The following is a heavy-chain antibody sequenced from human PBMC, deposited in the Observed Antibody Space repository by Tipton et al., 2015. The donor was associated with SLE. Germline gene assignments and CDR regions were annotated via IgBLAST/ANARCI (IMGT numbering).Heavy chain of an antibody. CDR3: ARDRASYHY. J-gene: IGHJ4*02. CDR1: GGSFSGYY. CDR2: INHSGST. D-gene: IGHD1-26*01. V-gene: IGHV4-34*01. Sequence: GLVKPSETLSLTCAVYGGSFSGYYWSWIRQPPGKGLEWIGEINHSGSTNYNPSLKSRVTISVDTSKNQFSLKLSSVTAADTAVYYCARDRASYHYWGQGTLVTVSS.